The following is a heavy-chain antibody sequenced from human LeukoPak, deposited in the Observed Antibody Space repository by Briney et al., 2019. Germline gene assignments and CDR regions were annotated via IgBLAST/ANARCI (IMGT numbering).Heavy chain of an antibody. Sequence: GGSLRLSCAASGFTFSNYAMTLVRQAPGKGLEWVSTISGNVGSTYYADSVKGRFTISRDNSKNTLYLQMNSLRAEDTAVYYCAKDLGYRSVVSCFFDYWGQGTLVIVSS. V-gene: IGHV3-23*01. D-gene: IGHD2-15*01. CDR1: GFTFSNYA. J-gene: IGHJ4*02. CDR3: AKDLGYRSVVSCFFDY. CDR2: ISGNVGST.